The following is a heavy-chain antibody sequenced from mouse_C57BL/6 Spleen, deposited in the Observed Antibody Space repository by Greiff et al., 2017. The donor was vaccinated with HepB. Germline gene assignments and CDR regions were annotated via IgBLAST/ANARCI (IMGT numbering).Heavy chain of an antibody. CDR3: ASQAGSSSFDY. CDR2: INPYNGGT. V-gene: IGHV1-19*01. Sequence: EVKLQESGPVLVKPGASVKMSCKASGYTFTDYYMNWVKQSHGKSLEWIGVINPYNGGTSYNQKFKGKATLTVDKSSSTAYMELNSLTSEDSAVYYCASQAGSSSFDYWGQGTTLTVSS. CDR1: GYTFTDYY. D-gene: IGHD1-1*01. J-gene: IGHJ2*01.